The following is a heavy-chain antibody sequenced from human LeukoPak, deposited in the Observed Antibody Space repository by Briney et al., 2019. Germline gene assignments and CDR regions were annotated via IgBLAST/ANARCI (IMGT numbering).Heavy chain of an antibody. Sequence: ASETLSLTCTVSGGSISSYYWSWIRQPPGKGLEWIGYIYYSGSTNYNPSLKSRVTISVDTSKNQFSLKLSSVTAADTAVYYCARGVGYDFWSGFHFDYWGQGTLVTVSS. J-gene: IGHJ4*02. V-gene: IGHV4-59*01. D-gene: IGHD3-3*01. CDR3: ARGVGYDFWSGFHFDY. CDR1: GGSISSYY. CDR2: IYYSGST.